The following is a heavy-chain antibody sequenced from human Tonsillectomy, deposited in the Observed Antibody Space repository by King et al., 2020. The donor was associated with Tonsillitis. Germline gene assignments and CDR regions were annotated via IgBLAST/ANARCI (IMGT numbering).Heavy chain of an antibody. CDR3: ASRSGCRDYYYYGMVV. D-gene: IGHD3-3*01. J-gene: IGHJ6*02. V-gene: IGHV1-69*01. CDR1: GGTFSSYA. Sequence: QLVQSGAEVKKPGSSVKVSCKASGGTFSSYAISWVRQAPGQGLEWMGGIIPIFGTTNYAQKFQGRVTITADESTSTAYMELRSLRSEDTAVYYCASRSGCRDYYYYGMVVWGQGTTVTVSS. CDR2: IIPIFGTT.